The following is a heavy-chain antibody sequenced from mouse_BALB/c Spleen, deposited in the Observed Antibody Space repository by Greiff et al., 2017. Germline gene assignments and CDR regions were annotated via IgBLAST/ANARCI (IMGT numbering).Heavy chain of an antibody. CDR2: IDPENGNT. V-gene: IGHV14-1*02. J-gene: IGHJ3*01. D-gene: IGHD1-1*01. CDR1: GFNIKDYY. CDR3: AREGTTLVERFAY. Sequence: EVQLQQSGAELVKPGASVKLSCTASGFNIKDYYMNWVQQRPEKGLEWIGWIDPENGNTIYDPKFQGKASITADTSSNTAYLQLSSLTSEDTAVYYCAREGTTLVERFAYWGQGTLVTVSA.